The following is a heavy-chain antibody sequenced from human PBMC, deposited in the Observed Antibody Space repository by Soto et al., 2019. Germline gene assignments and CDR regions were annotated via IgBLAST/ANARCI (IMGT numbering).Heavy chain of an antibody. CDR3: SRDEAPSANRNAPVYYYYGLDV. J-gene: IGHJ6*02. D-gene: IGHD1-1*01. CDR1: GFTFSSYA. CDR2: ISNDGDHK. Sequence: QVQLVESGGGVVQPGRSLRLSCAASGFTFSSYAMHWVRQAPGKGLEWVAVISNDGDHKYYADSVKGRFTISRDNSDNTLYLQINSLRPEDTAVYYYSRDEAPSANRNAPVYYYYGLDVWGQGTTVTVSS. V-gene: IGHV3-30-3*01.